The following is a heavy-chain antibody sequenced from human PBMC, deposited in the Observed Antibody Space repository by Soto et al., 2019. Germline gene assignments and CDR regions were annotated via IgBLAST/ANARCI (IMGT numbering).Heavy chain of an antibody. D-gene: IGHD6-6*01. CDR1: GGSISSGGYY. J-gene: IGHJ6*02. CDR3: ARDHRYSSWSLRYYYGMDV. V-gene: IGHV4-31*03. Sequence: SETLSLTCTVSGGSISSGGYYWSWIRQHPGKGLEWIGYIYYSGSTYYNPSLKSRVTISVDTSKNQFSLKLSSVTAADTAVYYCARDHRYSSWSLRYYYGMDVWGQGTTVTVSS. CDR2: IYYSGST.